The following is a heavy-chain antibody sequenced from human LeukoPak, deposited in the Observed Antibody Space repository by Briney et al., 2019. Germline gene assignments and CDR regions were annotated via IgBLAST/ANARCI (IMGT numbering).Heavy chain of an antibody. J-gene: IGHJ4*02. D-gene: IGHD6-13*01. CDR1: EFIFSGYW. V-gene: IGHV3-7*01. CDR3: ARDGFVGAADY. CDR2: IKQEGSEK. Sequence: GGSLRLSCAASEFIFSGYWMNWVRQAPGKGLEWVANIKQEGSEKQYVDSVRGRFTISRDNAKNSLYLQMNSLRVEDTAVYYCARDGFVGAADYWGQGTLVTVSS.